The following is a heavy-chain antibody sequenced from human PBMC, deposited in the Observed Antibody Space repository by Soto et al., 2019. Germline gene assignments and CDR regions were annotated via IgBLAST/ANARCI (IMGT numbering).Heavy chain of an antibody. J-gene: IGHJ6*03. V-gene: IGHV4-59*08. CDR2: IYYSGST. CDR1: GVSISSYY. Sequence: SETLSLTCTVSGVSISSYYWSWIRQPPGKGLEWIGYIYYSGSTNYNPSLKSRVTISVDTSKNQFSLKLSSVTAADTAVYYCARFGSTTGTTDNYYYYYMDVWGKGTTVTVSS. D-gene: IGHD1-1*01. CDR3: ARFGSTTGTTDNYYYYYMDV.